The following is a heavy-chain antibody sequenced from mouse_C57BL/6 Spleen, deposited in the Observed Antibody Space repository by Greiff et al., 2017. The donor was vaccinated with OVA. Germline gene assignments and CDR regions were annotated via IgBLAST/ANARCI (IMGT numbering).Heavy chain of an antibody. J-gene: IGHJ1*03. Sequence: QVQLQQSGPELVKPGASVKISCKASGYAFSSSWMNWVKQRPGKGLEWIGRIYPGDGDTNYNGKFKGKATLTADKSSSTAYMQLSSLTSEDSAVYFCARRGKFTTVVATDWYFDVWGTGTTVTVSS. V-gene: IGHV1-82*01. CDR1: GYAFSSSW. D-gene: IGHD1-1*01. CDR3: ARRGKFTTVVATDWYFDV. CDR2: IYPGDGDT.